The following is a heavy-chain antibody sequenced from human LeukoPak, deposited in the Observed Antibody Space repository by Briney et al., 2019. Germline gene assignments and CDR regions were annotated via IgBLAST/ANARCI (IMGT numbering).Heavy chain of an antibody. CDR3: ATYYYDSSGYETFDY. CDR1: GGTFSSYA. D-gene: IGHD3-22*01. V-gene: IGHV1-3*01. Sequence: ASVKVSCKASGGTFSSYAISWVRQAPGQRLEWMGWINAGNGNTKYSQKFQGRVTITRDTSASTAYMELSSLRSEDTAVYYCATYYYDSSGYETFDYWGQGTLVTVSS. CDR2: INAGNGNT. J-gene: IGHJ4*02.